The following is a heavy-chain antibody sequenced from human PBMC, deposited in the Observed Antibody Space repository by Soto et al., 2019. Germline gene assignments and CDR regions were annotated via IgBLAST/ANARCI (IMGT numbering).Heavy chain of an antibody. J-gene: IGHJ4*02. CDR3: ATSRTCIAVAGETEYYFDY. CDR2: INPNSGGT. CDR1: GYTFTDFY. D-gene: IGHD6-19*01. Sequence: QVQLVQSGAEVKKPGASVKVSCKTSGYTFTDFYMHWVRQAPGQGLEWMGWINPNSGGTKYAQNFRGWVTMTRDTSISTAYMDLSRLRSDDTAVYYCATSRTCIAVAGETEYYFDYWGQGTLVTVSS. V-gene: IGHV1-2*04.